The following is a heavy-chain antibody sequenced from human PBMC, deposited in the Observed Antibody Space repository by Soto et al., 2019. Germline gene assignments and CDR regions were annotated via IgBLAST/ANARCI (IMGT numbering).Heavy chain of an antibody. CDR1: GGSISSYY. Sequence: SETLSLTCTVSGGSISSYYWSWIRQPAGKGLEWIGRIYTSVSTNYNPSLKSRVTMSVDTSKNQFSLKLSSVTAADTAVYYCARVVRASTAHPYYYYYGMDVWGQGTTVTVS. CDR2: IYTSVST. CDR3: ARVVRASTAHPYYYYYGMDV. J-gene: IGHJ6*02. V-gene: IGHV4-4*07. D-gene: IGHD4-17*01.